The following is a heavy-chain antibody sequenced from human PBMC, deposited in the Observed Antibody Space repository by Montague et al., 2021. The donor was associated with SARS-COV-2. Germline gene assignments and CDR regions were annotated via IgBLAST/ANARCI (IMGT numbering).Heavy chain of an antibody. CDR3: AHRRRNYGMDV. V-gene: IGHV2-5*02. CDR1: GVSLTSNNVG. J-gene: IGHJ6*02. CDR2: VYWDDDK. Sequence: PALVKPTQTLTLTCTFSGVSLTSNNVGVGWIRRPPGKALECLAFVYWDDDKRYSPSLRSRLTITKDTSKNQVVLTMTNMDPVDTGTYYCAHRRRNYGMDVWGQGTTVTVSS.